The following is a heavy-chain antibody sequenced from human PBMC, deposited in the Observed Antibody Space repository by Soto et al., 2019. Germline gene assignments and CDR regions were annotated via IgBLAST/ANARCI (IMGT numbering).Heavy chain of an antibody. D-gene: IGHD2-2*01. CDR2: INSDGSST. V-gene: IGHV3-74*01. CDR3: ARASPLPADYYYGMDV. J-gene: IGHJ6*02. CDR1: GFTFSSYW. Sequence: EGSLRLSCAASGFTFSSYWMHWVRQAPGKGLVWVSRINSDGSSTSYADSVKGRFTISRDNAKNTLYLQMNSLRAEDTAVYYCARASPLPADYYYGMDVWGQGTTVTVSS.